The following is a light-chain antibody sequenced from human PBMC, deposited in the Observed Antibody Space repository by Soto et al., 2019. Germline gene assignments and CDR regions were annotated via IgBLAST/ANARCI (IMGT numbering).Light chain of an antibody. Sequence: DIVMTQSPDSLAVSLGERATINCKSSQSVLYTSNNKNYLAWYQQKPRQPPKLLIYWASTRESGVPDRFSGSRSGTDFTLTISSLQAEDVAVYYCQQYNSPPYTFGQGTKLEIK. J-gene: IGKJ2*01. CDR3: QQYNSPPYT. CDR1: QSVLYTSNNKNY. CDR2: WAS. V-gene: IGKV4-1*01.